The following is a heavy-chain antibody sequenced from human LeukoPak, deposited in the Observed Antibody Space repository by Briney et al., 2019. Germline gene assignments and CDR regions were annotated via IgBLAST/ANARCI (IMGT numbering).Heavy chain of an antibody. V-gene: IGHV3-7*03. CDR3: ARDSTWLLDY. Sequence: PGGSLRLSCTASGFTFSSHWMTWVRHPPGKALEWVANIKEDGSVKYYVDSVKGRFTISRDNTKNALYLQMNSLRADDTAVYFCARDSTWLLDYWGQGTLITVSS. D-gene: IGHD6-19*01. CDR1: GFTFSSHW. J-gene: IGHJ4*02. CDR2: IKEDGSVK.